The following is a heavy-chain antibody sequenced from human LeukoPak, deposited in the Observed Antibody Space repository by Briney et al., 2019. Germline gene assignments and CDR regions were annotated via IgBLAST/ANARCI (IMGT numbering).Heavy chain of an antibody. V-gene: IGHV3-30*03. D-gene: IGHD3-10*01. CDR2: ILNDGINK. Sequence: PGGSLRLSCAASGFTFSNYGMHWVRQAPGKGLEWVAVILNDGINKNYADSVKGRFTISRDNSKNTLYLQMNSLRGEDTALYYCARDRGGQWVELLLDSWGQGTLVTVSS. J-gene: IGHJ4*02. CDR1: GFTFSNYG. CDR3: ARDRGGQWVELLLDS.